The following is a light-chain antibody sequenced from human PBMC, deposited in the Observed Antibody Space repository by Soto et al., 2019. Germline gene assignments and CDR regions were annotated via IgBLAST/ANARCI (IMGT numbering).Light chain of an antibody. CDR2: DNN. CDR3: GAWDSRLSAGG. J-gene: IGLJ3*02. Sequence: QSVLTQPPSVSAAPGQKVTISCSGSSSNIGNNFVSWYQQFPGTAPKVLIYDNNKRPSGIPDRFSGSKSGTSATLDITGLQTGDEADYYCGAWDSRLSAGGFGGGTKLNVL. CDR1: SSNIGNNF. V-gene: IGLV1-51*01.